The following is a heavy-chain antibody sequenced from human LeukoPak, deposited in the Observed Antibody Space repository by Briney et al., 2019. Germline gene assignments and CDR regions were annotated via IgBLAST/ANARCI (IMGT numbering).Heavy chain of an antibody. CDR3: TRERRGNYYAFEA. D-gene: IGHD3-22*01. CDR2: VMSGRGST. CDR1: GFSVSDYS. J-gene: IGHJ4*02. Sequence: PGGSLRLSCAASGFSVSDYSISWIRQSAGKGPEWISYVMSGRGSTNYADSVKGRFTISRDNAKNSVALQLDGLRADDTAVYFCTRERRGNYYAFEAWGQGTLVTVSS. V-gene: IGHV3-11*05.